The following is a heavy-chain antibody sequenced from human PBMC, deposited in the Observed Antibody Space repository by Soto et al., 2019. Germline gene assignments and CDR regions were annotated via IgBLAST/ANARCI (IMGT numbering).Heavy chain of an antibody. CDR1: GFAFSSYA. V-gene: IGHV3-23*01. J-gene: IGHJ4*02. CDR3: AKGFWECSGGSCYSGYFDY. CDR2: ISGSGGST. Sequence: PGGPLRLSCAASGFAFSSYAMSWVRQAPGKALEWVSAISGSGGSTYYADSVKGRFTIARDNSKNTLYLQMISLRAEDTAVYYCAKGFWECSGGSCYSGYFDYWGQGTLVTVSS. D-gene: IGHD2-15*01.